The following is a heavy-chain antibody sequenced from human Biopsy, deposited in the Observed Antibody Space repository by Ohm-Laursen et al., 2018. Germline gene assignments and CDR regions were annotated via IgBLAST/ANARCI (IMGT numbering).Heavy chain of an antibody. D-gene: IGHD3-22*01. J-gene: IGHJ5*01. CDR3: AKSPIITMMTNWFDS. CDR2: ITGSGGST. V-gene: IGHV3-23*01. CDR1: GFTFSSYA. Sequence: GSLRLSCSASGFTFSSYAMNWVRQAPGKGLEWVSGITGSGGSTYYTDSVKGRFTISRDNSKNTLYLQMNSLRAEDTAVYYCAKSPIITMMTNWFDSWGQGTLVTVSS.